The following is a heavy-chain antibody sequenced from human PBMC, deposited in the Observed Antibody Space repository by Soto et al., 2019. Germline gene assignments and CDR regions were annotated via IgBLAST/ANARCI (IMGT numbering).Heavy chain of an antibody. J-gene: IGHJ4*01. CDR2: INHSGST. V-gene: IGHV4-34*01. CDR3: ARDRGYSGYGRGVDY. CDR1: GGSFSGYY. Sequence: QVQLQQWGAGLLKPSETLSLTCAVYGGSFSGYYWSWIRQPPGKGLEWIGKINHSGSTNYNPSLKSRVTISVDTSKNQFSLKLSSVTAADTAVYYCARDRGYSGYGRGVDYWGQGTLVTVSS. D-gene: IGHD5-12*01.